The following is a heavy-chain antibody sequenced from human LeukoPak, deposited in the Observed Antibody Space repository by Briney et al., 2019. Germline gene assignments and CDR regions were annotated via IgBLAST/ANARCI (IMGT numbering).Heavy chain of an antibody. CDR2: INPRDGST. D-gene: IGHD4-23*01. CDR3: ARSREFDGGNFDY. V-gene: IGHV1-46*01. CDR1: GYTFTNNY. Sequence: GASVKVSCKASGYTFTNNYIHWVRQAPGQGLEWMGIINPRDGSTNYAQKFQGRVTMTTDTSTSTVNMELSSLRSEDTAVYYCARSREFDGGNFDYWGQGTLVTVSS. J-gene: IGHJ4*02.